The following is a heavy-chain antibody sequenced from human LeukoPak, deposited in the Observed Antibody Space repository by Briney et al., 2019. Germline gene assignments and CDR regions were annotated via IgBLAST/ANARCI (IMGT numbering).Heavy chain of an antibody. CDR1: GFIFSNYA. CDR2: ITGSGGNT. D-gene: IGHD3-3*01. CDR3: AKTPHYDFWSGPDY. Sequence: GGSLRLSCAASGFIFSNYAMGWGRQAPGKGLEWVSSITGSGGNTYYADSVKGRFTFSRDNSKNTLHLQMNSLRAEDTAVYYCAKTPHYDFWSGPDYWGQGTLVTVSS. V-gene: IGHV3-23*01. J-gene: IGHJ4*02.